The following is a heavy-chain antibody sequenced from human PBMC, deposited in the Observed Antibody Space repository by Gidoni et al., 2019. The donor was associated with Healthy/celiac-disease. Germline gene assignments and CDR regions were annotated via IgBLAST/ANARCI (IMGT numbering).Heavy chain of an antibody. J-gene: IGHJ4*02. D-gene: IGHD3-3*01. CDR2: INHSGST. CDR3: ARAARARDFWSGYYSLGFDY. CDR1: GGSFSGYY. V-gene: IGHV4-34*01. Sequence: QVQLQQWGAGLLKPSETLSLTCAVYGGSFSGYYWSWIRQPPGKGLEWIGEINHSGSTNYNPSLKSRVTISVDTSKHQFSLKLSSVTAADTAVYYCARAARARDFWSGYYSLGFDYWGQGTLVTVSS.